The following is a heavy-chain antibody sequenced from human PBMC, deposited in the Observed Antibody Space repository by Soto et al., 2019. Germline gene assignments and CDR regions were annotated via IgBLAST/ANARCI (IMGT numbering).Heavy chain of an antibody. CDR2: IYYSGST. Sequence: PSETLSLTCTVSGGSISSYYWSWIRQPPGKGLEWIGYIYYSGSTNYNPSLKSRVTISVDTSKNQFSLKLSSVTAADTAVYYCARDVAGEIDYWGQGTLVTVSS. V-gene: IGHV4-59*01. J-gene: IGHJ4*02. CDR1: GGSISSYY. CDR3: ARDVAGEIDY. D-gene: IGHD6-19*01.